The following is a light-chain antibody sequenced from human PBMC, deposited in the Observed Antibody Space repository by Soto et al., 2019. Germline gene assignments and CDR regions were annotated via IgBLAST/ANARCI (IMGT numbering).Light chain of an antibody. CDR2: GAS. Sequence: EIVLTQSPGTLSLSPGERATLSCRASQSVSSSYLAWYQQKPGQAPRLLIYGASSRATGIPGRLSGSGAGTDFTLTISRLEPEDVAVYYCQQYGSSPYTFGQGTRLEIK. CDR3: QQYGSSPYT. V-gene: IGKV3-20*01. J-gene: IGKJ2*01. CDR1: QSVSSSY.